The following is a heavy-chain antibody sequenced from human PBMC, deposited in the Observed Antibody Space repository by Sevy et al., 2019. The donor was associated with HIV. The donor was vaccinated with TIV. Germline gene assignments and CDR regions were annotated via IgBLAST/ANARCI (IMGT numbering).Heavy chain of an antibody. CDR1: GFTFSDHY. J-gene: IGHJ4*02. CDR2: ISGCGSSI. CDR3: ATARKDYDSSGYYFTFDF. Sequence: GGALRLSCVASGFTFSDHYMSWIRHAPGKGLEWVSDISGCGSSIDYLASVKGRFTISRENAKNSLYLQMKSLIAEDTAVYYCATARKDYDSSGYYFTFDFWGQGTLVTVSS. V-gene: IGHV3-11*04. D-gene: IGHD3-22*01.